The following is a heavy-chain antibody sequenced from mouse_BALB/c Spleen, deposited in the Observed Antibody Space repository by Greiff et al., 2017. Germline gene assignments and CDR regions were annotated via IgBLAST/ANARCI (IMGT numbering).Heavy chain of an antibody. V-gene: IGHV1-18*01. Sequence: EVQLQQSGPELVKPGASVKIPCKASGYTFTDYNMDWVKQSHGKSLEWIGDINPNNGGTIYNQKFKGKATLTVDKSSSTAYMELRSLTSEDTAVYYCAREGEYGNYVSWFAYWGQGTLVTVSA. CDR2: INPNNGGT. J-gene: IGHJ3*01. D-gene: IGHD2-1*01. CDR1: GYTFTDYN. CDR3: AREGEYGNYVSWFAY.